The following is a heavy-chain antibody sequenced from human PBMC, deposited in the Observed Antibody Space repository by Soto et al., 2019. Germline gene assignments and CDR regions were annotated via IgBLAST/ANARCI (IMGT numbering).Heavy chain of an antibody. Sequence: SQTLSLTCAISGDSVSSNSAAWNWIRLSPSRGLEWLARTYYRSRWYNDYAVSVRSRITVNPDTSKNQFSLQLTSVTPEDTAVYYCAGTTSHQWYYMDVWGKGTPVT. CDR2: TYYRSRWYN. V-gene: IGHV6-1*01. CDR3: AGTTSHQWYYMDV. CDR1: GDSVSSNSAA. J-gene: IGHJ6*03. D-gene: IGHD1-7*01.